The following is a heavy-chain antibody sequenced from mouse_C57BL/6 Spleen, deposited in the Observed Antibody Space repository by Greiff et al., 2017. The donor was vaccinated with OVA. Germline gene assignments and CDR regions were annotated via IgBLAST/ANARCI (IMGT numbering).Heavy chain of an antibody. Sequence: VQLQQSGPELVKPGASVKISCKASGYSFTDYNMNWVKQSNGKSLEWIGVINPNYGTTSYNQKFKGKATLTVDQSSSTAYMQLNSLTSEDSAVYYCAISIYYYGRGPYSYFDVWGTGPTVTVTS. V-gene: IGHV1-39*01. CDR1: GYSFTDYN. J-gene: IGHJ1*03. CDR2: INPNYGTT. D-gene: IGHD1-1*01. CDR3: AISIYYYGRGPYSYFDV.